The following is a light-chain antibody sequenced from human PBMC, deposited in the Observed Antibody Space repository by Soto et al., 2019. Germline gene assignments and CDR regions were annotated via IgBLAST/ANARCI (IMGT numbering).Light chain of an antibody. J-gene: IGLJ3*02. CDR2: EVS. V-gene: IGLV2-8*01. Sequence: QSALTQPPSASGSPGQSVTLSCTGTSSDVGAYNYVSWYQQHPGKAPKLVIYEVSKRPSGVPDRFSGSQSGNTASLTVSGLQAEAEADYYCSSYAGNNNLVFGGGTKLTVL. CDR3: SSYAGNNNLV. CDR1: SSDVGAYNY.